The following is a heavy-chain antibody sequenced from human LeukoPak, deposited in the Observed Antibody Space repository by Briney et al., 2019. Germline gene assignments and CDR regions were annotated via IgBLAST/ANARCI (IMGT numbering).Heavy chain of an antibody. D-gene: IGHD3-3*01. CDR1: GFTFSSYA. CDR3: ARIGVRDLRGSIDY. V-gene: IGHV3-23*01. Sequence: GGSLRLSCAASGFTFSSYAMSWVRQAPGKGLEWVSAISGSGGSTYYADSVKGRFTISRDNSKNTLYLQMNSLRAEDTAVYYCARIGVRDLRGSIDYWGQGTLVTVSS. CDR2: ISGSGGST. J-gene: IGHJ4*02.